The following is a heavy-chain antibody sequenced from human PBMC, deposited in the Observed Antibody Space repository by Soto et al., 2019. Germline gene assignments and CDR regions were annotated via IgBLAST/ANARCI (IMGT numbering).Heavy chain of an antibody. D-gene: IGHD6-13*01. Sequence: PSETLSLTCAVYGGSFSGYYWSWIRQPPGKGLEWIGEINHSGSTNYNPSLKSRVTISVDTSKNQFPLKLSSVTAAAPAVHSCGVTGGSSCWYMRGWFYPCGRGSL. CDR1: GGSFSGYY. CDR3: GVTGGSSCWYMRGWFYP. J-gene: IGHJ5*02. V-gene: IGHV4-34*01. CDR2: INHSGST.